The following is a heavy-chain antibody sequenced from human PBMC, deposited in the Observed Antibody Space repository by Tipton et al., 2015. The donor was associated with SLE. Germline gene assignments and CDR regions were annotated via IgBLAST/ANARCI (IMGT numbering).Heavy chain of an antibody. V-gene: IGHV4-39*07. Sequence: TLSLTCTVSGGSISSSGYYWGWIRQPPGKGLEWIGSIYSSGSTYYNPSLKSRVSISVDTSKNQFFLNLRSVTAADTAVYFCARGGASVLIRNCYFDYWGQGSLVTVSS. D-gene: IGHD2-8*01. CDR1: GGSISSSGYY. CDR3: ARGGASVLIRNCYFDY. CDR2: IYSSGST. J-gene: IGHJ4*02.